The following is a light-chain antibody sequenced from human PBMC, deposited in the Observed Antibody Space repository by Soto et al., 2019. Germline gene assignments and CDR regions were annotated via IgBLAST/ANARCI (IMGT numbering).Light chain of an antibody. V-gene: IGLV1-47*01. Sequence: QSVLTQPPSASGTPGQRVTISCSGSSSNIGSNYVYWYQQLPGTAPKLLIYRDNQRPSGVPDRFSGSKSGTSASLAISGLQAEDEADYYCCSYAGSFVVFGGGTKLTVL. CDR1: SSNIGSNY. CDR3: CSYAGSFVV. CDR2: RDN. J-gene: IGLJ2*01.